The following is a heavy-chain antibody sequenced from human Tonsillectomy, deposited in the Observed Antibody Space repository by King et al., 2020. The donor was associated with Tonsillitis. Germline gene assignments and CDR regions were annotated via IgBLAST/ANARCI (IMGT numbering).Heavy chain of an antibody. J-gene: IGHJ4*02. D-gene: IGHD3-3*01. CDR3: ARGTYDFWSGYLNTFDY. Sequence: VQLQESGPGLVKPSQTLSLTCTVSGGSISSGDYYWSWIRQPPGKGLEWIGYIYYSGSTYYNPSLKSRVTISVDTSKNQFSLKLSSVTAADPAMYYCARGTYDFWSGYLNTFDYWGQGTLVTVSS. CDR1: GGSISSGDYY. CDR2: IYYSGST. V-gene: IGHV4-30-4*01.